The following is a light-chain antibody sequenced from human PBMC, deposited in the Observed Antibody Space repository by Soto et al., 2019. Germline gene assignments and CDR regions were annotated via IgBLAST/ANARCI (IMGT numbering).Light chain of an antibody. CDR2: AAS. J-gene: IGKJ2*01. Sequence: DIQMTQSPSSLSASVGDRVTITCRASQGISNYLAWFQQKPGKAPKSLIYAASSLQRGVPLNSNGRRSGTDFTLTIRSLLREDFTTYYCQQYDSYPYPFGQGTKVDIK. CDR1: QGISNY. CDR3: QQYDSYPYP. V-gene: IGKV1-16*02.